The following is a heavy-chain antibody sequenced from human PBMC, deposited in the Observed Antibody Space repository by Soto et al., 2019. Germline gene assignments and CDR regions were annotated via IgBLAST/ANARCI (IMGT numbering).Heavy chain of an antibody. CDR3: VSVVAIPGYPDN. D-gene: IGHD5-12*01. Sequence: QVQLVQSGAEVRQPASSVKVSCKTSGGTFSSYAISWVRQAPGQGLEWMGGIVPIVDTSTYAQKFQGRVTITADESTGTVYMELSSRRSDDTAVYYCVSVVAIPGYPDNWGQGTLVTVSS. CDR2: IVPIVDTS. V-gene: IGHV1-69*12. CDR1: GGTFSSYA. J-gene: IGHJ4*02.